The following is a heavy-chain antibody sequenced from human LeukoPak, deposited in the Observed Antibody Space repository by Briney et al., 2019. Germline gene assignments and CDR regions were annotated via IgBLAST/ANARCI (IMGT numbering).Heavy chain of an antibody. CDR1: GFTFSNAW. CDR2: IKSKTDGGTT. J-gene: IGHJ4*02. V-gene: IGHV3-15*01. D-gene: IGHD2-2*01. Sequence: GGSLRLSCAASGFTFSNAWMHWVRQAPGKGLEWVGSIKSKTDGGTTDYAAPVKGRFTISRDDSKSTLYLQMNSLKAEDTAVYYCATDVLDQHEGAGHDGGQGSLVTVS. CDR3: ATDVLDQHEGAGHD.